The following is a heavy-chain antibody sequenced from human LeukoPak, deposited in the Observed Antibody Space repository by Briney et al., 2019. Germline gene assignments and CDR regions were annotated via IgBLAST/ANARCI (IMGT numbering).Heavy chain of an antibody. CDR2: ISYDGSNK. J-gene: IGHJ4*02. Sequence: GGSLRLSCAASGFTFSRYAMHWVRQAPGKGLEWVAVISYDGSNKYYADSVKGRFTISRDNAKNSLDLQMNSLRAEDTAVYYCAIDRYSSGWYTFDYWGQGTLVTVSS. V-gene: IGHV3-30-3*01. CDR3: AIDRYSSGWYTFDY. D-gene: IGHD6-19*01. CDR1: GFTFSRYA.